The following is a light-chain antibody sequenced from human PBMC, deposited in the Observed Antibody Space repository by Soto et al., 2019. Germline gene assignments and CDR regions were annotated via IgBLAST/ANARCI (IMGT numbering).Light chain of an antibody. V-gene: IGKV3-15*01. J-gene: IGKJ1*01. CDR1: QSVSNN. CDR3: QHYTNWPPWT. Sequence: EIVMTQSPATLSVSPGERVTLSCRASQSVSNNLAWYQQKPGQAPRLLIYGASTRATGIPARFSGSGSGTEFTLTISSLQSEDFAVYYCQHYTNWPPWTFGQGTKVELK. CDR2: GAS.